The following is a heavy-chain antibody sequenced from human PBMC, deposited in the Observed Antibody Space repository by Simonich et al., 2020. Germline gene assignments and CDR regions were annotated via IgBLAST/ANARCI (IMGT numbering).Heavy chain of an antibody. CDR2: IKPNGGGT. J-gene: IGHJ3*02. D-gene: IGHD2-21*01. V-gene: IGHV1-2*02. CDR1: GYTFTGYY. CDR3: ARNGLVGILKAFDI. Sequence: QVQLVQSGAEVKKPGASVKVSCKASGYTFTGYYMHWVRQAPGQGLEWMGWIKPNGGGTNYAKKCQGRGTMTRDTSISTAYMELSRLRSDDTAVYYCARNGLVGILKAFDIWGQGTMVTVSS.